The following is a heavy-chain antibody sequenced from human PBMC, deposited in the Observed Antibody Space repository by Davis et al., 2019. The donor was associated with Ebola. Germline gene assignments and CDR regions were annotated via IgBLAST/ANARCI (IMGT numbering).Heavy chain of an antibody. CDR2: LDPEDGET. V-gene: IGHV1-24*01. CDR3: AGSWGMAAAGPWFNWFEP. D-gene: IGHD6-13*01. Sequence: ASVKVSRMVSLYILTELPMHAVRQAPGKGLEWLGGLDPEDGETIYAQKFQGRVTITRDTSASTAYMELRSLRSEDTAVYYCAGSWGMAAAGPWFNWFEPWGQGTVVTVSS. CDR1: LYILTELP. J-gene: IGHJ5*02.